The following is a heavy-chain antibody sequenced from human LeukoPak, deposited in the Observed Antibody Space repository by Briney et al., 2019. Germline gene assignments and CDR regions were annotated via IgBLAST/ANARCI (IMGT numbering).Heavy chain of an antibody. V-gene: IGHV3-23*01. Sequence: GGSLRLSCAASGFTFSSYAMNWARQAPGKGLEWVSAISGSGASTYYADSVKGRFTISRDNSKNTLYLQMSSLRAEDTAIYYWAKAALRYQLLSSLDYWGQGTLVTVSS. CDR1: GFTFSSYA. CDR3: AKAALRYQLLSSLDY. D-gene: IGHD2-2*01. J-gene: IGHJ4*02. CDR2: ISGSGAST.